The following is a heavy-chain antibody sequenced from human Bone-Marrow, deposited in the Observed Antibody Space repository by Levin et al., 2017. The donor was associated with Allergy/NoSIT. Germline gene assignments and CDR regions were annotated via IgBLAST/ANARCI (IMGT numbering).Heavy chain of an antibody. Sequence: LAGGSLRLSCAASGFTFSNYWMNWVRQAPGKGLEWVANIEQDGSEKNYVDSVKGRFTISRDNAKNSLYLQLNTLTADDTAVYYCAGGSGWLIDYWGQGTLVTVSS. CDR3: AGGSGWLIDY. CDR2: IEQDGSEK. CDR1: GFTFSNYW. D-gene: IGHD6-19*01. J-gene: IGHJ4*02. V-gene: IGHV3-7*04.